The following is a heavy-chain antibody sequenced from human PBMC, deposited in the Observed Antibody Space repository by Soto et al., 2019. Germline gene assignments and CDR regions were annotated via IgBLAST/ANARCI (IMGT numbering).Heavy chain of an antibody. Sequence: SETLSLTCTVSGGSISSSSYYWGWIRQPPGKGLEWIGSIYYSGSTYYNPSLKSRVTISVDTSKNQFSLKLSSVTAADTAVYYCARQDAVRYYGPGTTGGYMAVWGKGTTVTVYS. CDR1: GGSISSSSYY. D-gene: IGHD3-10*01. J-gene: IGHJ6*03. V-gene: IGHV4-39*01. CDR2: IYYSGST. CDR3: ARQDAVRYYGPGTTGGYMAV.